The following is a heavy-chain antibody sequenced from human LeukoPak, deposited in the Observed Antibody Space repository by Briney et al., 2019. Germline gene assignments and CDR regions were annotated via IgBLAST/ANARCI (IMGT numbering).Heavy chain of an antibody. CDR1: GFTFNSFA. CDR2: ISSSGGNT. CDR3: AFPLYYFDY. Sequence: PGGSLRLSCAASGFTFNSFAMSWVRQAPGEGLEWVSGISSSGGNTYYADSVKGRFTISRDNSKNTLYLQMNSLRAEDTAVYYCAFPLYYFDYWGQGTLVTVSS. J-gene: IGHJ4*02. V-gene: IGHV3-23*01.